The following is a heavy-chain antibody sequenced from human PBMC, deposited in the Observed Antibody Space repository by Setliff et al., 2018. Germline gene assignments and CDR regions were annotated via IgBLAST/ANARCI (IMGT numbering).Heavy chain of an antibody. CDR1: GYPFTDYY. CDR3: ARSNYDILTRNWFDP. D-gene: IGHD3-9*01. V-gene: IGHV1-2*06. CDR2: INPNSGGT. Sequence: ASVKVSCKTSGYPFTDYYIHWVRQAPGQGLEWMGRINPNSGGTNYAQKFQGRVTMTRDTSISTAYMELSRLRSDDTAVYYCARSNYDILTRNWFDPWGQGTLVTV. J-gene: IGHJ5*02.